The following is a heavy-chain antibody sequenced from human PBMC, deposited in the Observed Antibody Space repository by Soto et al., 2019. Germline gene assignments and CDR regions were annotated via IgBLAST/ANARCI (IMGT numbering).Heavy chain of an antibody. CDR1: GYTFTSYG. CDR3: ARAPDSSSWYESLYYYYGRDV. Sequence: GASVKVSCKASGYTFTSYGISWVRQAPGQGLEWMGWISAYNGNTNYAQKLQGRVTMITDTSTSTAYMELRSLRSDDTAVYYCARAPDSSSWYESLYYYYGRDVRGKGTTATVS. D-gene: IGHD6-13*01. V-gene: IGHV1-18*01. J-gene: IGHJ6*04. CDR2: ISAYNGNT.